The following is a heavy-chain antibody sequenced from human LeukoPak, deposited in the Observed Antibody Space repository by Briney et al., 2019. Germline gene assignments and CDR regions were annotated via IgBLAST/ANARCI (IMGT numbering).Heavy chain of an antibody. D-gene: IGHD6-13*01. J-gene: IGHJ4*02. Sequence: SETLSLTCTVSGGSISTHYWSWIRQPPGRGLEWIGYIYHTGITNLHPSLKSRVTISVDTPKNQFSLKLSSVTAADTAVYYCARRGVSGSWYFFDYWGQGTLITVSS. CDR3: ARRGVSGSWYFFDY. V-gene: IGHV4-59*11. CDR1: GGSISTHY. CDR2: IYHTGIT.